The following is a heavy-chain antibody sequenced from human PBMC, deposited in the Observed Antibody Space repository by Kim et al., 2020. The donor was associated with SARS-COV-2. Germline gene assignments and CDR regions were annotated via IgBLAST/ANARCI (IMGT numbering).Heavy chain of an antibody. CDR1: GFTFSSYA. D-gene: IGHD6-19*01. Sequence: GGSLRLPCAASGFTFSSYAMHWVRQAPGKGLEWVAVISYDGSNKYYADSVKGRFTISRDNSKNTLYLQMNSLRVEDTSVYYCARDSSGWYLDYSGQGTL. CDR2: ISYDGSNK. CDR3: ARDSSGWYLDY. J-gene: IGHJ4*02. V-gene: IGHV3-30*04.